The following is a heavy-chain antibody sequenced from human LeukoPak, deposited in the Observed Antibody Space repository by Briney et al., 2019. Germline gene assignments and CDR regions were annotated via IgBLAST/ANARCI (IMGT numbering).Heavy chain of an antibody. J-gene: IGHJ4*02. CDR2: ISYDGSNK. Sequence: RRSLRLSCAASGFTFSSYGMHWVRQAPGKGLEWVAVISYDGSNKHYADSVKGRFTISRDNSKNTLYLQMNSLRAEDTAVYYCAKDSRVVSSLNYFDYWGQGTLVTVSS. D-gene: IGHD2-2*01. CDR1: GFTFSSYG. CDR3: AKDSRVVSSLNYFDY. V-gene: IGHV3-30*18.